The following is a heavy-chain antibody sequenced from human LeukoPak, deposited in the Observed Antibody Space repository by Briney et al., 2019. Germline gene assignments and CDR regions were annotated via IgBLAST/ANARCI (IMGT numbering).Heavy chain of an antibody. CDR2: ISYDGSNK. J-gene: IGHJ4*02. D-gene: IGHD3-22*01. Sequence: GGSLRLSCAASGFTFSSYAMYWVRQAPGKGLEWVAVISYDGSNKYYADSVKGRFTISRDNSKNTLYLQMNSLRAEDTAVYYCARALHYYDSSGYYYGLDYWGQGTLVTVSS. V-gene: IGHV3-30-3*01. CDR3: ARALHYYDSSGYYYGLDY. CDR1: GFTFSSYA.